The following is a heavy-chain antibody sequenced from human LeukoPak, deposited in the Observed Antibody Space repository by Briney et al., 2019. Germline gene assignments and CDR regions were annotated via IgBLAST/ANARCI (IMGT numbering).Heavy chain of an antibody. Sequence: GGSLRLSCAASTFAFSSYAMTWVRQAPGKGLEWVSSITGSGAGASYADSVKGRFTVSRDNSKNTLYLQMNNLRAEDTAIYYCARCRGLLDPFDYWGQGALVTVSS. CDR1: TFAFSSYA. J-gene: IGHJ4*02. V-gene: IGHV3-23*01. CDR3: ARCRGLLDPFDY. D-gene: IGHD3-10*01. CDR2: ITGSGAGA.